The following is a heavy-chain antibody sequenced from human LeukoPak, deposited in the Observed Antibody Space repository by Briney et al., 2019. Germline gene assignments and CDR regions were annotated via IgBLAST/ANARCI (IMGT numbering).Heavy chain of an antibody. J-gene: IGHJ4*02. D-gene: IGHD3-22*01. CDR3: ARAGDSSGPTGGNFDY. CDR1: GFTFSDYY. Sequence: GGSLRLSCAASGFTFSDYYMSWIRQAPGKGLEWVSYISSSGSIIYYADSLKGRFTISRDNAKNSLYLQMNSVRAEDTAVYYCARAGDSSGPTGGNFDYWGQGTLVTVSS. V-gene: IGHV3-11*04. CDR2: ISSSGSII.